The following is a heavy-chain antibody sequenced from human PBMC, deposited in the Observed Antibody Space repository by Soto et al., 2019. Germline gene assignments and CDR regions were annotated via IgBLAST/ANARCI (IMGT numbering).Heavy chain of an antibody. CDR2: ISFAGNNK. D-gene: IGHD2-15*01. CDR1: GFTFSSYS. CDR3: ARDRQKALVVVAATGGFDY. Sequence: GGSLRLSCAVSGFTFSSYSMHWVRQDPDMGLEWVAFISFAGNNKYYADSVKGRFTISRDNSNNMLYLEMNSLRPDDTAVYYCARDRQKALVVVAATGGFDYWGQGTPVTVPQ. V-gene: IGHV3-30*04. J-gene: IGHJ4*02.